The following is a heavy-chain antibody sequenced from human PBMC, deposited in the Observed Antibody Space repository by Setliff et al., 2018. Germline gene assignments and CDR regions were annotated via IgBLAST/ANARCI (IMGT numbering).Heavy chain of an antibody. Sequence: ASVKVSCKASGYTFSNYGITWVRQAPGQGLEWMGRISAYSGNTKYAQKLQGRVTMTTDTSTTTAYLELRSLTSDDTAVYYCSRLVRYCTTTSCQGASGAEFWGQGTLVTVSS. CDR1: GYTFSNYG. CDR3: SRLVRYCTTTSCQGASGAEF. J-gene: IGHJ4*02. V-gene: IGHV1-18*01. D-gene: IGHD2-2*01. CDR2: ISAYSGNT.